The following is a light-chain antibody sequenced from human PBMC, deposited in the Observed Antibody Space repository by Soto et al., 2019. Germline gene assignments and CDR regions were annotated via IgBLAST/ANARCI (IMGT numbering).Light chain of an antibody. CDR1: SSNIGSNT. CDR3: AAWDDSLNGVL. V-gene: IGLV1-44*01. Sequence: QSALTQPPSASGTPGQSVSISCSGSSSNIGSNTVHWYQQLPGTAPKLLIYSNNQRPSGVPDRFSGSKSGTSASLAISGLQSEDDADYYCAAWDDSLNGVLFGGGTKLTVL. CDR2: SNN. J-gene: IGLJ2*01.